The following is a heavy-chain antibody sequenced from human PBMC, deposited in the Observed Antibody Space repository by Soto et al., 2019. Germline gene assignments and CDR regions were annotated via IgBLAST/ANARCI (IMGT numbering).Heavy chain of an antibody. V-gene: IGHV6-1*01. Sequence: SQTLSLTCDISVDIVSSSSAAWNCIRQSPSRGLEWLGRTYYRSKWIHEYTVSMESRITINPDTSKNQFSLQIYSVTPEDTAVYYCAGVVWFRGMDVWGQGTPVTVSS. D-gene: IGHD3-16*01. J-gene: IGHJ6*02. CDR1: VDIVSSSSAA. CDR2: TYYRSKWIH. CDR3: AGVVWFRGMDV.